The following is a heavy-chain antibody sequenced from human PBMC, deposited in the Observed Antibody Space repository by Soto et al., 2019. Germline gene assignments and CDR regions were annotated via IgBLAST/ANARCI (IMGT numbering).Heavy chain of an antibody. V-gene: IGHV1-69*02. D-gene: IGHD6-13*01. Sequence: QVQLVQSGAEVKKPGSSVKVSCKASGGTFSSYTISWVRQAPGQGLEWMGRIIPILGIANYAQKFQGRVTITADKSTSTAYRELSSLRSEDTAVYYCARRGYSSSSPYYYYMDVWGKGTTVTVS. J-gene: IGHJ6*03. CDR2: IIPILGIA. CDR3: ARRGYSSSSPYYYYMDV. CDR1: GGTFSSYT.